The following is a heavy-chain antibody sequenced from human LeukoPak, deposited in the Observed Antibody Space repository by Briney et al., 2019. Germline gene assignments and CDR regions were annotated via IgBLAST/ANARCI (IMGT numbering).Heavy chain of an antibody. CDR1: GFTFRTYS. J-gene: IGHJ4*02. CDR2: ISSSSSTI. CDR3: ARVGATSYY. D-gene: IGHD1-26*01. V-gene: IGHV3-48*01. Sequence: GGSLRLSCAASGFTFRTYSINWVRQAPGKGLEWISYISSSSSTIYYADSVKGRFTISRDNAKNSLYLQMNSLRAEDTAVYYCARVGATSYYWGQGTLVTVSS.